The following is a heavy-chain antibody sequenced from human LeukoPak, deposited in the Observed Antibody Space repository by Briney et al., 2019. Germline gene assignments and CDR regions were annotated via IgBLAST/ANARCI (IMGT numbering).Heavy chain of an antibody. D-gene: IGHD1-26*01. CDR2: IIPILGIA. J-gene: IGHJ4*02. CDR3: ARDLIVGAQYYFDY. V-gene: IGHV1-69*04. CDR1: GGTFSSYA. Sequence: SVKVSCKASGGTFSSYAISWVRQAPGQGLEWMGRIIPILGIANYAQKFQGRVTITADKSTSTAYMELSSLRSEDTAVYYCARDLIVGAQYYFDYWGQGTLVTVSS.